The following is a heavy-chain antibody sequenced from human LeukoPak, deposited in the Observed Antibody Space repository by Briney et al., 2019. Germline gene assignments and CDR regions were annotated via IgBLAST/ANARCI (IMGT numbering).Heavy chain of an antibody. CDR3: AREATTRTYSGSYYFDY. CDR1: GFTFSNYW. D-gene: IGHD1-26*01. J-gene: IGHJ4*02. V-gene: IGHV3-7*01. CDR2: IKQDGSEK. Sequence: GGSLRLSCAASGFTFSNYWMSCVRQAPGEGLEWVAKIKQDGSEKYYVDSVKGRFTISRDNAKNSLYLQMNSLRAEDTAVYYCAREATTRTYSGSYYFDYWGQGTRVTVSS.